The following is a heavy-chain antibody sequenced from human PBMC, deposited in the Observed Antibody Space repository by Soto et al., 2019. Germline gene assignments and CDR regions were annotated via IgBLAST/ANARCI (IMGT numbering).Heavy chain of an antibody. V-gene: IGHV1-69*01. D-gene: IGHD3-10*01. CDR1: GGTFSNYA. CDR2: IIPIFGTS. J-gene: IGHJ4*02. CDR3: ASVSGPGTYFSPGDY. Sequence: QVQLVQSGAAVKKPGSSVKVSCKASGGTFSNYAVTWVRQAPGHGLEWMGGIIPIFGTSNYAQKFQGRVTITADESTSTAYMELTSVSSEDSAVYYCASVSGPGTYFSPGDYWGQGTLVTVSS.